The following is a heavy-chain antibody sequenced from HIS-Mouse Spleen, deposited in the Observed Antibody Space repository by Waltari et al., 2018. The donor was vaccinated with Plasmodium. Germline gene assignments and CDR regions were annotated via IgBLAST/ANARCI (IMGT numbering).Heavy chain of an antibody. Sequence: QVQLQQWGAGLLKPSETLSLTCAVYGGSFSGYYWSWIRQPPGTGLGWIGEINHSGSTNYNPSLKSRVTISVDTSKNQFSLKLSSVTAADTAVYYCARGVVVPAAIPKHWYFDLWGRGTLVTVSS. J-gene: IGHJ2*01. CDR2: INHSGST. CDR1: GGSFSGYY. V-gene: IGHV4-34*01. D-gene: IGHD2-2*02. CDR3: ARGVVVPAAIPKHWYFDL.